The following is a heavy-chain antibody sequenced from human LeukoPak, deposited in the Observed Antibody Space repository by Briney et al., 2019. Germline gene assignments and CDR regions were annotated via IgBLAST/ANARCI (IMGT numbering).Heavy chain of an antibody. CDR1: GGSISSYY. V-gene: IGHV4-59*01. Sequence: SETLSLTCTVSGGSISSYYWSWVRQPPGKGLEWIGYIHYSGSTNYKPSLKSRVTISVDTSKNQFSLKLSSVTAADTAVYYCARVEEGYGSGRRENYYYYYMDVWGKGTTVTVSS. J-gene: IGHJ6*03. CDR3: ARVEEGYGSGRRENYYYYYMDV. CDR2: IHYSGST. D-gene: IGHD3-10*01.